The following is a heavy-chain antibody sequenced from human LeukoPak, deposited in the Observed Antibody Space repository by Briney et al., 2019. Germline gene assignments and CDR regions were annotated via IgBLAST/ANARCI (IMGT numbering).Heavy chain of an antibody. CDR1: GFTLSSYS. D-gene: IGHD6-19*01. Sequence: GGSLRLSCAASGFTLSSYSMKWARQPTGEGLEWVSYISSSSSTIYYADSVKGRFTISRDNARNSLFLQMNTLRAEDTAVYYCARGRYSSGWILDYWGQGTLVTVSS. CDR2: ISSSSSTI. J-gene: IGHJ4*02. CDR3: ARGRYSSGWILDY. V-gene: IGHV3-48*04.